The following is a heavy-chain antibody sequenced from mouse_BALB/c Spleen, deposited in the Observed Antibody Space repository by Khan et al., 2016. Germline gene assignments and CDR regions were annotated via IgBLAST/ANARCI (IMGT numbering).Heavy chain of an antibody. Sequence: EVELVESRPDQVKPSQSLSLTCTVTGYSITSLYSWHWIRQFPGHKLEWMGYIHSSGSTYYNPSLRSRISVTRNTSKNHFFLQLNSVTTEDTATYLSARGDYFGSSWYFDVWGAGTTVTVSS. CDR3: ARGDYFGSSWYFDV. J-gene: IGHJ1*01. CDR1: GYSITSLYS. V-gene: IGHV3-1*02. D-gene: IGHD1-1*01. CDR2: IHSSGST.